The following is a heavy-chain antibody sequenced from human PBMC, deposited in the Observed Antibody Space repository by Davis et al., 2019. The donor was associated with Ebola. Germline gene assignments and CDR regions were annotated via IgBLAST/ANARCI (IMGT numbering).Heavy chain of an antibody. CDR3: ARHEYSYGPFDY. V-gene: IGHV3-21*01. J-gene: IGHJ4*02. CDR1: GFTFSSYS. D-gene: IGHD4-11*01. Sequence: PGGSLRPSCAASGFTFSSYSMDWVRQAPGKGLEWVSSISSSSSYIYYADSMKGRFTISRDNAKNSLYLQMSSLRAEDTAVYYCARHEYSYGPFDYWGQGTLVTVSS. CDR2: ISSSSSYI.